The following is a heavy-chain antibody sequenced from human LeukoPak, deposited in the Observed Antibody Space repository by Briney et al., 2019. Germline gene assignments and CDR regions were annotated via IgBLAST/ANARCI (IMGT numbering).Heavy chain of an antibody. CDR1: GGSFSGYY. V-gene: IGHV4-34*01. CDR2: INHSGST. Sequence: SETLSLTCAVYGGSFSGYYWSWIRQPPGKGLEWIGEINHSGSTNYNPSLKSRVTISVDTSKNQFSLKLSSVTAADTAVYYCARGHWGGGLDYWGQGTLVTVSS. D-gene: IGHD3-16*01. J-gene: IGHJ4*02. CDR3: ARGHWGGGLDY.